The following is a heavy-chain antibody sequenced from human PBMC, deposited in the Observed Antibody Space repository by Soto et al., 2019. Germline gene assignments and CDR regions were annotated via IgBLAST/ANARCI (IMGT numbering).Heavy chain of an antibody. V-gene: IGHV6-1*01. D-gene: IGHD6-25*01. J-gene: IGHJ4*02. CDR2: TFYRSQWYN. CDR3: SREQFYPDSGRYHFNGYFDL. CDR1: GDSVSSNTAA. Sequence: PSQTLSLTCDISGDSVSSNTAAWGWVRLSPSRGLEWLGRTFYRSQWYNDYAESLKGRISVMVDTSKNQFSLQLSSVTPDDTAIYFSSREQFYPDSGRYHFNGYFDLLYQGTRVTISS.